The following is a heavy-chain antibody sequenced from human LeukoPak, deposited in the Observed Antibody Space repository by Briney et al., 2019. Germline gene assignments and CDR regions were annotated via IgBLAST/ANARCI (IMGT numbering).Heavy chain of an antibody. CDR2: IYYSGST. J-gene: IGHJ4*02. Sequence: GSLRLSCAASGFTFSSYEMNWVRQAPGKGLEWIGSIYYSGSTYYNPSLKSRVTISVDTSKNEFSLKLSSVTAADTAVYYCARPDYGDYIWEYWGQGTLVTVSS. D-gene: IGHD4-17*01. V-gene: IGHV4-39*01. CDR1: GFTFSSYE. CDR3: ARPDYGDYIWEY.